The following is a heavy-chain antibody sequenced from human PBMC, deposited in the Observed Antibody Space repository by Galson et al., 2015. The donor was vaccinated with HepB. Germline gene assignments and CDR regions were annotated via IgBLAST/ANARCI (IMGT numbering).Heavy chain of an antibody. D-gene: IGHD3-22*01. V-gene: IGHV1-69*06. CDR3: VGYYDSSGCLPSGCPFDY. J-gene: IGHJ4*02. CDR1: GGTFSSYA. CDR2: IIPIFGTA. Sequence: SVKVSCKASGGTFSSYAISWVRQAPGQGLEWMGGIIPIFGTANYAQKFQGRVTITADKSTSTAYMELSSLRSEDTAVYYCVGYYDSSGCLPSGCPFDYWGQGTLVTVSS.